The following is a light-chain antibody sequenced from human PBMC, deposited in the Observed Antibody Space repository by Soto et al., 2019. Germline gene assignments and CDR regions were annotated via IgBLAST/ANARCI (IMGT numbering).Light chain of an antibody. V-gene: IGKV3-20*01. Sequence: EIVLTQSPGTLSLSPGERATLSCRASQSVSSSYLAWYQQKPGQAPRLLLYGASSRATGIPDRFSGRGSGTEFTLTISRLEPEDFAVYYCQQYGSSPFTFGPGNKVDIK. CDR2: GAS. CDR1: QSVSSSY. J-gene: IGKJ3*01. CDR3: QQYGSSPFT.